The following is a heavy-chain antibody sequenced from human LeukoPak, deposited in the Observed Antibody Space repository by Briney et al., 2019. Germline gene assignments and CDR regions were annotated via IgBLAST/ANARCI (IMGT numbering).Heavy chain of an antibody. CDR2: IKQDGSVK. V-gene: IGHV3-7*03. Sequence: GGSLRLSCATSGFPFSNYWMTWVRQAPGKGLEWVANIKQDGSVKYYVDSVKGRFTISRDNSKNSVYLQMISLRAEDTAVYKCARIGYSSSSLDFWGRGTLVTVYS. CDR1: GFPFSNYW. CDR3: ARIGYSSSSLDF. D-gene: IGHD6-6*01. J-gene: IGHJ4*02.